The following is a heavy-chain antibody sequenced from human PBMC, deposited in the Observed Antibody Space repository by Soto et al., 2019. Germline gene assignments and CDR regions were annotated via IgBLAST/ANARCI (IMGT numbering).Heavy chain of an antibody. Sequence: PGGSLRLSCAASGFTFSSYAMSWVRQAPGKGLEWVSAISGSGGSTYYADSVKGRFTISRDNSKNTLYLQMNSLRAEDTAVYYCAKARITIFANGGYFDYWGQGTLVPVSS. CDR1: GFTFSSYA. V-gene: IGHV3-23*01. CDR2: ISGSGGST. CDR3: AKARITIFANGGYFDY. D-gene: IGHD3-3*01. J-gene: IGHJ4*02.